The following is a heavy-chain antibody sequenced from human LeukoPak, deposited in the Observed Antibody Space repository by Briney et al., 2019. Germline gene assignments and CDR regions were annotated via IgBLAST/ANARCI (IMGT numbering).Heavy chain of an antibody. CDR2: ISSSDSTI. V-gene: IGHV3-11*04. CDR3: ARALSFQEAFDI. Sequence: GGSLRLSCAASGFTFSVYYMSWIRQAPGKGLEWVSYISSSDSTIYYADSVKGRFTISRDNAKNSLYLQMNSLRAEDTAVYYCARALSFQEAFDIWGQGTMVTVSS. CDR1: GFTFSVYY. J-gene: IGHJ3*02.